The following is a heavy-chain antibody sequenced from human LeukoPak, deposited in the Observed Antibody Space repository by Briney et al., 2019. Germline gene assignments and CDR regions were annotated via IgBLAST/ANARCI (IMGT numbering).Heavy chain of an antibody. CDR2: VSGGGDST. CDR3: ARDGVPGNGMDV. Sequence: GGSLILSCAASGFTFSNYAMSWVRQAPGRGLEWVSAVSGGGDSTYYADSVKGRFTISRDNSKNTLFLQMDSLRAEDTAVYYCARDGVPGNGMDVRGQGTTVTVSS. CDR1: GFTFSNYA. J-gene: IGHJ6*02. D-gene: IGHD2-2*01. V-gene: IGHV3-23*01.